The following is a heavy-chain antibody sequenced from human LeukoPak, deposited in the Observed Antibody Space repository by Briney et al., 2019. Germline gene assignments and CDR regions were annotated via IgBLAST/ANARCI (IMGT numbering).Heavy chain of an antibody. D-gene: IGHD1-7*01. V-gene: IGHV3-66*01. CDR1: GFTVSSNY. J-gene: IGHJ3*02. CDR2: IDSGGST. Sequence: GGSLRLSCAASGFTVSSNYMSWVRQAPGKGLEWVSVIDSGGSTYYADSVKGRFTISRDNSKNTLYLQMNSLRAEDTAVYYCARSWYNWNCVGAFDIWGQGTMVTVSS. CDR3: ARSWYNWNCVGAFDI.